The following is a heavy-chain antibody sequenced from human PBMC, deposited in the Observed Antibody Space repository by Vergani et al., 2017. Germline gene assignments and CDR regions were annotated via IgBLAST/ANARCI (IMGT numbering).Heavy chain of an antibody. Sequence: QVQLQESGPGLVKPSETLSLTCTVSGGSVSSGSYYWSWIRQPPGKGLEWIGYIYYSGSTNYNPSLKSRVTISVDTSKNQFSLKLSSVTAADTAVYYCARVGALLWFGEDHAFDIWGQGTMVTVSS. CDR3: ARVGALLWFGEDHAFDI. CDR1: GGSVSSGSYY. CDR2: IYYSGST. J-gene: IGHJ3*02. D-gene: IGHD3-10*01. V-gene: IGHV4-61*01.